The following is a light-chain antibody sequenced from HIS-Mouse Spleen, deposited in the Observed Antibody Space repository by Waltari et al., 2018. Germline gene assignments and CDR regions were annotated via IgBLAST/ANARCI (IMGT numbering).Light chain of an antibody. Sequence: SYELTQPPSVSVSPGQTARITCSGDALPKKYAYWYQQKSGQAPVLVIYEASKRHSGIPEGCSGSSSGTMATLTISGAQVEDEADYYCYSTDSSGNHRVFGGGTKLTVL. CDR1: ALPKKY. V-gene: IGLV3-10*01. CDR2: EAS. J-gene: IGLJ2*01. CDR3: YSTDSSGNHRV.